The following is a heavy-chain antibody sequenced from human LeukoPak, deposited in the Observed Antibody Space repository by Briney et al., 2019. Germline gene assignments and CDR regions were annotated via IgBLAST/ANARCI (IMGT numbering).Heavy chain of an antibody. CDR3: ARGKVRGVRYDY. CDR1: SGSISNSNYY. CDR2: VFYDGSA. V-gene: IGHV4-39*07. Sequence: PSETLSLTCTVSSGSISNSNYYWGWIRQPPGKGLEWVGSVFYDGSADYNPSLKSRVTMSVDTSKNQFSLRLSSVTAADTAVYYCARGKVRGVRYDYWGQGTLVTVSS. J-gene: IGHJ4*02. D-gene: IGHD3-10*01.